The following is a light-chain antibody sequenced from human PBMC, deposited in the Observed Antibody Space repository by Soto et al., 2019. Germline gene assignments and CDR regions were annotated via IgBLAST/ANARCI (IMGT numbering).Light chain of an antibody. J-gene: IGKJ1*01. CDR1: QTISRD. CDR2: GAS. Sequence: DIQMTQSPSSLSASVGDRVTISCRASQTISRDLTWYQQKPGKAPNLLIFGASTLQPGLPPRFSGSGSGTDFTLIISHLQPEDFATYFCQQSYSTPWTFGQGTKVEIK. CDR3: QQSYSTPWT. V-gene: IGKV1-39*01.